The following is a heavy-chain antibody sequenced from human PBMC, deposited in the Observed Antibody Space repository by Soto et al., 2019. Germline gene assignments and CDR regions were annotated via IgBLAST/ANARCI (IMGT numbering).Heavy chain of an antibody. Sequence: SLRLSCAASGFTFNSYGMHWVRQAPGKGLEWVTVISYDGSNKYYADLVKGRFTISRDNSKNTLYLQMNSLRAEDTAVYYCAKPAYRFGALGAGMDVWGQGTTVTVSS. J-gene: IGHJ6*02. CDR1: GFTFNSYG. CDR3: AKPAYRFGALGAGMDV. D-gene: IGHD1-26*01. V-gene: IGHV3-30*18. CDR2: ISYDGSNK.